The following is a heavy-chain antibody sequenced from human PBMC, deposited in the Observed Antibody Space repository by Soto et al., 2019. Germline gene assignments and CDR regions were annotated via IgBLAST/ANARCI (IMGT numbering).Heavy chain of an antibody. D-gene: IGHD6-13*01. CDR2: TYYRSKWYN. J-gene: IGHJ6*02. Sequence: QTLSLTCGISGDSFYSNSAAWNCIRQSPSRGLEWLGRTYYRSKWYNDYAVSVKSRITINTDTSKNQFSLQLNSVTPEDTAVYYCSSTNGRIAAAGTYYYYGMDVWGQGTTVTVSS. CDR1: GDSFYSNSAA. CDR3: SSTNGRIAAAGTYYYYGMDV. V-gene: IGHV6-1*01.